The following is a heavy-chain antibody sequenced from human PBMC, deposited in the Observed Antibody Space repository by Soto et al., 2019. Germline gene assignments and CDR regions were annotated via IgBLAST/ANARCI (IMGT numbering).Heavy chain of an antibody. CDR3: ARDASPYTTSWYYFDY. CDR1: GFSFSSYS. V-gene: IGHV3-48*02. Sequence: EVQLVESGGGLVQPGGSRRLSCAASGFSFSSYSMNWVRQAPGQGLEWVSFISSSSSTIYYADSVKGRFTISRDNAKNSLYLQMNSLRDEDKAVYYCARDASPYTTSWYYFDYWGQGTLVTVSS. D-gene: IGHD3-16*01. CDR2: ISSSSSTI. J-gene: IGHJ4*02.